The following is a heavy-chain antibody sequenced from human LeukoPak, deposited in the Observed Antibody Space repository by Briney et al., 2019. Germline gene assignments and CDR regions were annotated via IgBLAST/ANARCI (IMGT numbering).Heavy chain of an antibody. Sequence: PSETLSLTCAVYGGSFSGYYWSWIRQPPGEGLEWIGEINHSGSTNYNPSLKSRVTISVDTSKNQFSLKLSSVTAADTAVYYCARGRIAARDFDYWGQGTLVTVSS. J-gene: IGHJ4*02. CDR3: ARGRIAARDFDY. V-gene: IGHV4-34*01. CDR2: INHSGST. CDR1: GGSFSGYY. D-gene: IGHD6-6*01.